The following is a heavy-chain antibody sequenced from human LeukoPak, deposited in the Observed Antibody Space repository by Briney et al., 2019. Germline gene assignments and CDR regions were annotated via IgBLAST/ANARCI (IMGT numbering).Heavy chain of an antibody. CDR3: AKDFSSSSVVGYFDY. V-gene: IGHV3-9*01. Sequence: SGGSLRLSCAASGFTFDDYAMHWVRQAPVKVLEWVSGISWNSGSIGYADSVKGRFTISRDNAKNSLYLQMNSLRAEDTALYYCAKDFSSSSVVGYFDYWGQGTLVTVSS. D-gene: IGHD6-6*01. CDR1: GFTFDDYA. CDR2: ISWNSGSI. J-gene: IGHJ4*02.